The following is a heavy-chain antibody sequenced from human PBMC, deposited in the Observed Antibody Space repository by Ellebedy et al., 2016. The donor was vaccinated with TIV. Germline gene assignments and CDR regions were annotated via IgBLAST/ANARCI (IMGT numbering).Heavy chain of an antibody. CDR2: ISSDGSNK. CDR3: ARGGSSGSSDY. Sequence: GESLKISXVASGFTFRSHGIYWVRQAPGKGLEWVAVISSDGSNKYYADSVKDRFTISRDNSKNTLYLQMNSLRTDDMAVYYCARGGSSGSSDYWGQGTLVTVSP. J-gene: IGHJ4*02. D-gene: IGHD3-10*01. V-gene: IGHV3-30*03. CDR1: GFTFRSHG.